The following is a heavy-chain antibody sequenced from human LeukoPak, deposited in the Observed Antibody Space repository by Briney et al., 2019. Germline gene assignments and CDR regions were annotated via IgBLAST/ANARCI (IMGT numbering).Heavy chain of an antibody. Sequence: SVKVSCKASGGTFSSYTISWVRQAPGQGLEWMGRIIPILGIANYAQKFQGRVTITADRSTSTAYMELSSLRSEDTAVYYCASEWDSSGWYAGYWGQGTLVTVSS. D-gene: IGHD6-19*01. CDR3: ASEWDSSGWYAGY. J-gene: IGHJ4*02. V-gene: IGHV1-69*02. CDR2: IIPILGIA. CDR1: GGTFSSYT.